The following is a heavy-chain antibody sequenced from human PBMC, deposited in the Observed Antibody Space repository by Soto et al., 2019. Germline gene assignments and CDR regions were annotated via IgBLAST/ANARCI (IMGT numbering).Heavy chain of an antibody. J-gene: IGHJ4*02. CDR2: ISGSGGST. V-gene: IGHV3-23*01. D-gene: IGHD2-2*01. CDR1: GFTFSSYA. CDR3: AKYGDDIAVVTGAHFDF. Sequence: EVRLLESGGGLVQPGGSLRLSCAASGFTFSSYAMSWVRQAPGKGLEWVSSISGSGGSTYYEESVKGRFSISRDNSKNTLFLHMNSLRAEDTAVYYCAKYGDDIAVVTGAHFDFWGQGALVTVSS.